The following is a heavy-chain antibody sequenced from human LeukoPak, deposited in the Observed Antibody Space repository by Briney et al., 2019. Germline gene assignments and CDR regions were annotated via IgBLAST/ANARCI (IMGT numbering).Heavy chain of an antibody. CDR2: INSSGGK. V-gene: IGHV3-23*01. D-gene: IGHD3-10*01. CDR1: GFTFSSFA. J-gene: IGHJ5*02. CDR3: TKGGSFSGSYYINWFDP. Sequence: GGSLRLSCAASGFTFSSFAMSWVRQAPGKGLEWVTTINSSGGKDYAESVKGRFTISRDNSKKTLYLQMNSLRPEDAAVYYCTKGGSFSGSYYINWFDPWGQGTLATVSS.